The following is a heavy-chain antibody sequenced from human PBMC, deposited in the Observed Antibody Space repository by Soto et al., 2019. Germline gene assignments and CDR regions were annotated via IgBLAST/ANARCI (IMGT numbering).Heavy chain of an antibody. Sequence: ASVKVSCKASGYTFTSYAMHWVRQAPGQRLEWMGMINAGGGNTGYAQKFQGRVTMTRDTSTSTVYMELSSPRSEDTAVFYCARASVAGSYFYYSGMDVWGQGTTVTVSS. D-gene: IGHD6-19*01. CDR1: GYTFTSYA. V-gene: IGHV1-3*01. CDR3: ARASVAGSYFYYSGMDV. J-gene: IGHJ6*02. CDR2: INAGGGNT.